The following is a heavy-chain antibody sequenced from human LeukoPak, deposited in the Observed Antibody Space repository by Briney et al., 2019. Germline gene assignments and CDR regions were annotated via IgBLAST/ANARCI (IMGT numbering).Heavy chain of an antibody. CDR3: ASYLTSIPSGMNV. D-gene: IGHD2/OR15-2a*01. J-gene: IGHJ6*02. Sequence: GGSLRLSCAASGFTFSDYYMTWIRQAPGKGLEWVSYISSSSHTNYADSVKGRFTISRDNAKNSLYLQMNSLRAEDTAVYYCASYLTSIPSGMNVWGQGTTVTVSS. CDR1: GFTFSDYY. V-gene: IGHV3-11*03. CDR2: ISSSSHT.